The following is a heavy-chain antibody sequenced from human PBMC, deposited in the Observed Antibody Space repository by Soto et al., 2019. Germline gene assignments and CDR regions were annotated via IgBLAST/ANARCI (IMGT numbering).Heavy chain of an antibody. CDR2: ISGSGGST. J-gene: IGHJ6*02. Sequence: PGGSLRLSCAASGFTFSSYAMSWVRQAPGKGLEWVSAISGSGGSTYYADSVKGRFTISRDNSKNTLYLQMNSLRAEDTAVYYCAAEYSSSWSLLYYGMDVWGQGTTVTVSS. V-gene: IGHV3-23*01. D-gene: IGHD6-13*01. CDR1: GFTFSSYA. CDR3: AAEYSSSWSLLYYGMDV.